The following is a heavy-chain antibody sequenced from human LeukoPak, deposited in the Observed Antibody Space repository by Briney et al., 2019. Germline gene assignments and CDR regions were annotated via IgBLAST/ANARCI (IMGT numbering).Heavy chain of an antibody. CDR3: ARGQKRALDAFDI. Sequence: PGGTLRLSCAASGFTFANYAMTWVRQAPGKGPQWVSSINDGGGIVYYADSVKGRFTISRDNSKNTLYLQMGSLRAEDMAVYYCARGQKRALDAFDIWGQGTMVTVSS. J-gene: IGHJ3*02. CDR2: INDGGGIV. V-gene: IGHV3-23*01. CDR1: GFTFANYA.